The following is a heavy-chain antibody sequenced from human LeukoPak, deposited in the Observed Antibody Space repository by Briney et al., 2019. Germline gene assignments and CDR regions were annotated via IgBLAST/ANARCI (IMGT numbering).Heavy chain of an antibody. CDR3: ARDYCSSTSCLFDY. D-gene: IGHD2-2*01. J-gene: IGHJ4*02. CDR2: INANSGDT. Sequence: EASVKVSCKASGYTFTGYHMHWVRQAPGQGLEWMGRINANSGDTYNAQMFQGRVTMTRDTSISTAYMGLSRLRSDDTAVYYCARDYCSSTSCLFDYWGQGTLVTVSS. CDR1: GYTFTGYH. V-gene: IGHV1-2*06.